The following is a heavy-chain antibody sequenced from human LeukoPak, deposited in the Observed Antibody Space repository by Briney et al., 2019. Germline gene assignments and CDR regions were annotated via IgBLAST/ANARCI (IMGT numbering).Heavy chain of an antibody. D-gene: IGHD1-20*01. V-gene: IGHV1-18*01. CDR2: ISAYNGNT. J-gene: IGHJ4*02. Sequence: GASVKVSCKASGYTFTSYGISWVRQAPGQGLEWMGWISAYNGNTNYAQKLQGRVTMTTDTSTSTAYMELRSLRSDDTAVYYCARDRDLNGMAPDDIPFDYWGQGTLVTVSS. CDR1: GYTFTSYG. CDR3: ARDRDLNGMAPDDIPFDY.